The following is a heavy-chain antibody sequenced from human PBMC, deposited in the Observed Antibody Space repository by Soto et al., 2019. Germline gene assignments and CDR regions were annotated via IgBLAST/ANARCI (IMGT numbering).Heavy chain of an antibody. D-gene: IGHD3-3*01. Sequence: RASVKVSCKASGYTFTSYGISWVRQAPGQGPEWMGWIGAYSGNTNYTQKLQGRVTMTTDTSTSTAYMELRSLRSDDTAVYYCARGFLEWLSPSFDYWGQGTLVTVSS. J-gene: IGHJ4*02. CDR3: ARGFLEWLSPSFDY. CDR1: GYTFTSYG. CDR2: IGAYSGNT. V-gene: IGHV1-18*01.